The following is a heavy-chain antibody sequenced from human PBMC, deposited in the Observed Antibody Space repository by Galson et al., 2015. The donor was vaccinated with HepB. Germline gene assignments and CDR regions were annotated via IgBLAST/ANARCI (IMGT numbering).Heavy chain of an antibody. V-gene: IGHV1-24*01. CDR2: FDPEDGET. CDR3: APGDPTRSYYGPHWYFDL. Sequence: SVKVSCKVSGYTLTELSMHWVRQAPGKGLEWMGGFDPEDGETIYAQKFQGRVTMTEDTSTDTAYMELSSLRSEDTAAYYCAPGDPTRSYYGPHWYFDLWGRGTLVTVSS. D-gene: IGHD1-26*01. J-gene: IGHJ2*01. CDR1: GYTLTELS.